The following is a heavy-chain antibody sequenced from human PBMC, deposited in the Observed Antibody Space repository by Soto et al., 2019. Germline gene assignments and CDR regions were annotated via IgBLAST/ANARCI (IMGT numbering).Heavy chain of an antibody. CDR1: RFTFSTYE. CDR3: VRYCSSTLCNGVATRTFDY. Sequence: GGSLRLSCAASRFTFSTYEMIWVRQAPGKGLEWISYISSSGNTVYYADSVKGRFTISRDNTRNSLYLQMNSLRDEDTALYYCVRYCSSTLCNGVATRTFDYWGQGTLVTVSS. CDR2: ISSSGNTV. V-gene: IGHV3-48*03. J-gene: IGHJ4*02. D-gene: IGHD2-2*01.